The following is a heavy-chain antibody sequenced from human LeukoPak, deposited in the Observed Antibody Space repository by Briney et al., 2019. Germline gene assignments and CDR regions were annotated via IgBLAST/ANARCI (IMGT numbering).Heavy chain of an antibody. CDR3: AKLSGYNWNDLLHYMDV. Sequence: GGSLRLSCAASGFTFSSSAMSWVRQAPGKGLEWVSSISGSGSGGSTYYADSVKGRFTISRDNSKNTLYLQMNSLRAEDTAVYYCAKLSGYNWNDLLHYMDVWGKGTTVTVSS. CDR1: GFTFSSSA. V-gene: IGHV3-23*01. D-gene: IGHD1-1*01. CDR2: ISGSGSGGST. J-gene: IGHJ6*03.